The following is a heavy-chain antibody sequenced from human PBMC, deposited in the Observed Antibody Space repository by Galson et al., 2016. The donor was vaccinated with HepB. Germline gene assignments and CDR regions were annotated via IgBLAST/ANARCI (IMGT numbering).Heavy chain of an antibody. D-gene: IGHD2-15*01. CDR1: GFIFSDYA. CDR3: AKDRGGKKKLLQSGLYRPIYHFDS. V-gene: IGHV3-30*18. Sequence: SLRLSCAASGFIFSDYAMHWVRQAPGKGLEWVAVISSNGGDKYYGDSVKGRFTISRDNSKNTLYLQMNSLRPEDTAVYYCAKDRGGKKKLLQSGLYRPIYHFDSCGQGSQVTVSS. J-gene: IGHJ4*02. CDR2: ISSNGGDK.